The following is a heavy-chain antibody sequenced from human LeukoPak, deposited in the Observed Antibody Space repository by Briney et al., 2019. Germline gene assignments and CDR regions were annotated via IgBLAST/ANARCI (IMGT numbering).Heavy chain of an antibody. V-gene: IGHV4-39*07. J-gene: IGHJ2*01. D-gene: IGHD7-27*01. CDR2: IYYTGST. CDR1: GDSISGSTYH. Sequence: SETLSLTCTVSGDSISGSTYHWGWIRQPPGKGLEWIGTIYYTGSTYYNPSLKSRVTISVDTSKNQFSLKLRSVTAADTAVYYCARVGTGLGDFDLWGRGTLVTVSS. CDR3: ARVGTGLGDFDL.